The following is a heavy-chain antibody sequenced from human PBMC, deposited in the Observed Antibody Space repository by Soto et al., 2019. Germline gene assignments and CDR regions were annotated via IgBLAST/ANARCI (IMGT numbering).Heavy chain of an antibody. CDR3: ARGRGIVGATNPHFDY. CDR1: GYTFTSYY. J-gene: IGHJ4*02. V-gene: IGHV1-46*01. CDR2: INPSGGST. Sequence: ASVKVSCKASGYTFTSYYMHWVRQAPGQGLEWMGIINPSGGSTSCAQKFQGRVTMTRDTSTSTVYMELSSLRSEDTAVYYCARGRGIVGATNPHFDYWGQGTLVTVSS. D-gene: IGHD1-26*01.